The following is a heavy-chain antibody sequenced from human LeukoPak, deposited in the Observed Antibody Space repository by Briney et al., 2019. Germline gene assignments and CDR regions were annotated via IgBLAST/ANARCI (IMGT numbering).Heavy chain of an antibody. CDR3: ARVARYSPMY. Sequence: PGGSLRLSCAASGFTFSSYGMHWVRQAPGKGLEWVAVISYDGSNKYYADSVKGRFTISRDNSKNTLYLQMNSLRADDTAVYYCARVARYSPMYWGQGALVTVSS. CDR1: GFTFSSYG. D-gene: IGHD5-18*01. J-gene: IGHJ4*02. CDR2: ISYDGSNK. V-gene: IGHV3-30*03.